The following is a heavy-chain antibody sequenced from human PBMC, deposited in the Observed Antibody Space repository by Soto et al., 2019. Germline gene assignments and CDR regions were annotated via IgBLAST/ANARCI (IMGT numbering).Heavy chain of an antibody. Sequence: GGSLRLSCAASGFTFSSYSMNWVRQAPGKGLEWVSSISSSSSYIYYADSVKGRFTISRDNAKNSLYLQMNSLRAEDTAVYYCARDGNWNGYYYYMDVWGKGTTVTVSS. CDR3: ARDGNWNGYYYYMDV. V-gene: IGHV3-21*01. J-gene: IGHJ6*03. D-gene: IGHD1-1*01. CDR2: ISSSSSYI. CDR1: GFTFSSYS.